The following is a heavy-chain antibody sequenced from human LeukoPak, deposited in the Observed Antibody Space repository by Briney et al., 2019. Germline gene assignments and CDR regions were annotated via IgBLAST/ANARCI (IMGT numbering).Heavy chain of an antibody. J-gene: IGHJ6*03. D-gene: IGHD5-18*01. Sequence: ASVKVSCKASGYTFTSYDINWVRQATGQGLEWMGWMNPNSGNTGYAQKFQGRVTITRNTSISTAYMELSSLRSEGTAVYYCARRSRAMAFYYYYYYMDVWGKGTTVTVSS. CDR2: MNPNSGNT. V-gene: IGHV1-8*03. CDR1: GYTFTSYD. CDR3: ARRSRAMAFYYYYYYMDV.